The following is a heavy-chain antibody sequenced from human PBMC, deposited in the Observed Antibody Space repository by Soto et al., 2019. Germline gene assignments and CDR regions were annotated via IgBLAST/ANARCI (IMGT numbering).Heavy chain of an antibody. CDR2: IDNAGTDS. V-gene: IGHV3-74*01. CDR3: ARGWFGPDV. CDR1: GFTFSGRS. D-gene: IGHD3-10*01. J-gene: IGHJ6*04. Sequence: EVQLVESGGGLVQPGGSLRLSCAASGFTFSGRSMHWVRQAPGKGLVWVSGIDNAGTDSTYADSVKGRFTSSRDNAKNTLYLQMNSRRVEDTAVYYCARGWFGPDVWGKGTKVTVSS.